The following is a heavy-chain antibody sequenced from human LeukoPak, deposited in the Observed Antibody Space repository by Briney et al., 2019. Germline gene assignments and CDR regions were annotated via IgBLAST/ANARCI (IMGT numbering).Heavy chain of an antibody. CDR1: GFTFSRYG. Sequence: GQSLRLSCAASGFTFSRYGIHWVRQAPGKGLEWVAVIWFDGSNKYYADSVKGRFTISRDNSRNTLYLQMNSLTAEEDTAVYYCAKDLVPYCSSSTCLGNFDYWGQGTLVTVSS. D-gene: IGHD2-2*01. J-gene: IGHJ4*02. CDR3: AKDLVPYCSSSTCLGNFDY. CDR2: IWFDGSNK. V-gene: IGHV3-33*06.